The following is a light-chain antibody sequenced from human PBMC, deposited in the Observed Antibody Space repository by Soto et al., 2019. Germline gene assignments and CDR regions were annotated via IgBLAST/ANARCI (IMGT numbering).Light chain of an antibody. CDR2: ANT. Sequence: QSVLTQPPSVSGAPGQRVTISCTGSSSYIGAGYDVHWYQQLPGTAPKLLIYANTNRPSGVPDRFSGSKSGTSASLAITGLRAEDEADYSCQSYDDSLGGHVIFGGGTKVTVL. CDR1: SSYIGAGYD. CDR3: QSYDDSLGGHVI. V-gene: IGLV1-40*01. J-gene: IGLJ2*01.